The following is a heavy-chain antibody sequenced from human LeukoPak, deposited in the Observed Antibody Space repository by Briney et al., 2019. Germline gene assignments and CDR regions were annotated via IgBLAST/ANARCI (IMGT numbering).Heavy chain of an antibody. CDR1: GISFSSYT. CDR3: ARDVGDGMDV. V-gene: IGHV3-21*01. CDR2: TSSSSSYI. J-gene: IGHJ6*02. Sequence: GGSLRLSCAASGISFSSYTMNWVRQAPGKGLEWVSSTSSSSSYIFFADSVKGRFTISRDNAKNSLYLQVNSLRAEDTALYYCARDVGDGMDVWGQGTTVTVSS.